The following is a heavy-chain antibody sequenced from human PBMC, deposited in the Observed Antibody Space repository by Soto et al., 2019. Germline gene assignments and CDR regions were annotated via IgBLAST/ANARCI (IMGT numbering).Heavy chain of an antibody. CDR1: GCTVSSNY. V-gene: IGHV3-53*02. D-gene: IGHD3-22*01. CDR3: ARGLNVYDHSGYYYY. J-gene: IGHJ4*02. CDR2: IYSGGST. Sequence: EVQLVETGGGLIQPGGSLRLSCAASGCTVSSNYMSWVRQAPGKGLEWVSIIYSGGSTHYAPSVKGRFTISRANSKNTLYLQMNSLSAEDTAVYYGARGLNVYDHSGYYYYWGQGTLVTVSP.